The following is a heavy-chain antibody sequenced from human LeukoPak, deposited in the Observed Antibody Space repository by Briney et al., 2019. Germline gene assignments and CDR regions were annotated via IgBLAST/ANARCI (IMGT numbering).Heavy chain of an antibody. J-gene: IGHJ4*02. V-gene: IGHV4-34*01. Sequence: SETLSLTCAVYGGSFSGYYWSWIRQPPGKGLEWIGEINHSGSTNYNPSLKSRVTISVDTSKNQFSLKLSSVTAADTAVYYCARGGNHPHWGQGTLVTVSS. CDR3: ARGGNHPH. CDR2: INHSGST. D-gene: IGHD1-26*01. CDR1: GGSFSGYY.